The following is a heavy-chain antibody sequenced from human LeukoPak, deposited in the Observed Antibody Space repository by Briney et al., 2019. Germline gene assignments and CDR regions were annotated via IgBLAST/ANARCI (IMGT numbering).Heavy chain of an antibody. CDR1: GGSFSGYY. D-gene: IGHD1-26*01. CDR2: INHSGST. J-gene: IGHJ5*02. Sequence: PSETLSLTCAVYGGSFSGYYWSWVRQPPGKGLEWIGEINHSGSTNYNPSLKSRVTISVDTSKNQFSLKLSSVTAADTAVYYCARGVVSGSYYWFDRWGQGTLVTVSS. V-gene: IGHV4-34*01. CDR3: ARGVVSGSYYWFDR.